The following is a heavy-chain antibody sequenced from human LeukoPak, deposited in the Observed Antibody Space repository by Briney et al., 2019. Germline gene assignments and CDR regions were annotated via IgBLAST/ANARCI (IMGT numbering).Heavy chain of an antibody. CDR1: GFTFSSYW. Sequence: GGSLRLSCAASGFTFSSYWMHWVRQVPNQGLMWVSRINSDETISEYVDSVNGRFTISRDNAKNTLYLQMNSLRAEDTAVYYCARGPITMVRGVIIGYFDYWGQGTLVTVSS. D-gene: IGHD3-10*01. J-gene: IGHJ4*02. CDR3: ARGPITMVRGVIIGYFDY. CDR2: INSDETIS. V-gene: IGHV3-74*01.